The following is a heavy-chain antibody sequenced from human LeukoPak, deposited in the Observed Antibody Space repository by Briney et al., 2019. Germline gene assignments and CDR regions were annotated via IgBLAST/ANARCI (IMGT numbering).Heavy chain of an antibody. D-gene: IGHD3-22*01. Sequence: GGSLRLSCAASGFTFSNYWMHWVRQAPGKGLVWVSRINSDESITNYADSVKGRFTISRDNAKNTLFLQMNSLRAEDTAIYYCAKDSYDSSGSRYDYWGQGTLVTVSS. CDR2: INSDESIT. CDR1: GFTFSNYW. CDR3: AKDSYDSSGSRYDY. J-gene: IGHJ4*02. V-gene: IGHV3-74*01.